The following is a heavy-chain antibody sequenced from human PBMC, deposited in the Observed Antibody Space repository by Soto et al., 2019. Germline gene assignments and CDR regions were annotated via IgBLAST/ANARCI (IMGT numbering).Heavy chain of an antibody. CDR3: ARGGATIFGVIDS. CDR1: GYSFFSYY. J-gene: IGHJ4*02. CDR2: FLASGGNT. V-gene: IGHV1-46*01. Sequence: ASVKISCKASGYSFFSYYIHWVRQAPGQGLEWMGRFLASGGNTDYAQRFRGRVSMTRDTSSTNTVSLELTSLTSDDTAVYYCARGGATIFGVIDSWGQGTRVTVSS. D-gene: IGHD3-3*02.